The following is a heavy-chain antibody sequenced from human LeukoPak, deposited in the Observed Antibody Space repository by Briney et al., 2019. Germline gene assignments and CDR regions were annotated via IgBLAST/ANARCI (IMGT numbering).Heavy chain of an antibody. V-gene: IGHV4-30-2*01. J-gene: IGHJ3*02. D-gene: IGHD6-6*01. Sequence: PSETLSLTCAVSGGSISSGGYSWSWIRQPPGKGLERIGYIYHSGSTYYNPSLKSRVTISVDRSKNQFSLKLSSVTAADTAVYYCARTSIAARRANAFDIWGQGTMVTVSS. CDR1: GGSISSGGYS. CDR2: IYHSGST. CDR3: ARTSIAARRANAFDI.